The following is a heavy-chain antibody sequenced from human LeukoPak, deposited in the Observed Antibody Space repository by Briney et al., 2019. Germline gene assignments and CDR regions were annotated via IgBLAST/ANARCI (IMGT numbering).Heavy chain of an antibody. CDR3: AKDHEMATIFVFVDY. J-gene: IGHJ4*02. D-gene: IGHD5-24*01. CDR2: ISYDGSNK. Sequence: GGSLRLSCAASGFTFSSYGMHWVRQAPGKGLEWVAVISYDGSNKYYADSVKGRFTISRDNSKNTLYLQMNSLRAEDTAVYYCAKDHEMATIFVFVDYWGQGTLVTVSS. CDR1: GFTFSSYG. V-gene: IGHV3-30*18.